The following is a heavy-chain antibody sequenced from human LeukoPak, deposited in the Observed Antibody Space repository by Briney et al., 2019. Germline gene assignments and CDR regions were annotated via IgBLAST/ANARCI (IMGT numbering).Heavy chain of an antibody. V-gene: IGHV5-51*01. CDR3: ARPGSPYSSSWDVDY. Sequence: GESLKIFCRGSGYSFTSYCIGWGRQMPGEGVEWMGIIYPGDSDTRYSPSFQGQVTISADKSISPAYLQWSSLKASDTAMYYCARPGSPYSSSWDVDYWGQGTLVTVSS. CDR2: IYPGDSDT. J-gene: IGHJ4*02. D-gene: IGHD6-13*01. CDR1: GYSFTSYC.